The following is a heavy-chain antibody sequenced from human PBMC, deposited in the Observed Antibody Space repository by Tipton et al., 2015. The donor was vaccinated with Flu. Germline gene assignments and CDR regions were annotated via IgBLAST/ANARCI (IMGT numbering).Heavy chain of an antibody. CDR1: EFTFRGAV. J-gene: IGHJ4*02. CDR3: AKPRATVDDSGNYYSPFHY. Sequence: SLRLSCAASEFTFRGAVIHWVRQAPGKGLEWVGRIRSIANNYATSYDASVKGRFSISRDDSKDMAYLQMNSLRADDTAVYWCAKPRATVDDSGNYYSPFHYWGPGTLVTVSS. CDR2: IRSIANNYAT. V-gene: IGHV3-73*01. D-gene: IGHD3-10*01.